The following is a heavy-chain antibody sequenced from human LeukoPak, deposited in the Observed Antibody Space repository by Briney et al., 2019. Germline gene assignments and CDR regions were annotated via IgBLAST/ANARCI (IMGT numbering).Heavy chain of an antibody. CDR2: IYYSGST. D-gene: IGHD5-18*01. J-gene: IGHJ4*02. CDR1: GGSISSYY. CDR3: ARHPDTAMVTYDY. V-gene: IGHV4-59*08. Sequence: PSETLSPTCTVSGGSISSYYWSWTRQPPGKGLEWIGYIYYSGSTNYNPSLKSRVTISVDTSKNQFSLKLSSVTAADTAVYYCARHPDTAMVTYDYWGQGTLVTVSS.